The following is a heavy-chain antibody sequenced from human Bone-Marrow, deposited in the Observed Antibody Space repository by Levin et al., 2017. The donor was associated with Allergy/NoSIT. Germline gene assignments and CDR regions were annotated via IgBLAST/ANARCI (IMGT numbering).Heavy chain of an antibody. CDR1: FFPFLLSS. CDR2: ISYDGSNK. Sequence: LSFSSSFFPFLLSSLHWVRQAPGKGLEWVAVISYDGSNKYYADSVKGRFTISLDPSKNTLYLQMNSLRAEDTAVYYCAKDNLLRSALGHYGMDVWGQGTTVTVSS. D-gene: IGHD1-14*01. CDR3: AKDNLLRSALGHYGMDV. V-gene: IGHV3-30*18. J-gene: IGHJ6*02.